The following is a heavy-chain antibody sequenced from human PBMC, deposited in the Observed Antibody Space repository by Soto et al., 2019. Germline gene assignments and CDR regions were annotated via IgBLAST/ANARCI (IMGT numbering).Heavy chain of an antibody. J-gene: IGHJ5*02. D-gene: IGHD5-12*01. V-gene: IGHV4-31*03. CDR3: ARKYYNGYVFGS. CDR1: GGSINSGGYY. Sequence: QVQLQESGPGLVKPSQTLSLTCTVSGGSINSGGYYWSWIRQHPGQGLEWIGKICYTGSTSYNPSIKSRVNISVDTSKNQFSIKLNSVTAADTAVYYCARKYYNGYVFGSWGQGTLVTVSS. CDR2: ICYTGST.